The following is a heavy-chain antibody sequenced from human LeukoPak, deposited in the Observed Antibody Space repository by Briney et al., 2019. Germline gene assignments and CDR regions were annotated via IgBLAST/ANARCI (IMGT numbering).Heavy chain of an antibody. V-gene: IGHV3-23*01. CDR1: GFTFSSYC. CDR3: AKPSGDYGGNDWFDP. CDR2: ISGSGGST. D-gene: IGHD4-23*01. Sequence: PGGSLRLSCAASGFTFSSYCMSWVRQAPGKGLEWVSAISGSGGSTYYADSVKGRFTISRDNSKNTLYLQMNSLRAEDTAVYYCAKPSGDYGGNDWFDPWGQGTLVTVSS. J-gene: IGHJ5*02.